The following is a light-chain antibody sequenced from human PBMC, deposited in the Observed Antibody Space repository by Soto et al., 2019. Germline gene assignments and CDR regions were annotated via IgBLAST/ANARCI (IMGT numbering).Light chain of an antibody. CDR2: GAS. CDR1: QSVRTGY. V-gene: IGKV3-20*01. J-gene: IGKJ2*01. CDR3: QQYDISRVHT. Sequence: EIVLTQSPGTLSLSPGETATLSCRASQSVRTGYLDWYQQKPGQAPRLLVYGASRRATGIPDRFSGSGSGTEFTLTISRLEPEDFAVYYCQQYDISRVHTFGQGTQLEIK.